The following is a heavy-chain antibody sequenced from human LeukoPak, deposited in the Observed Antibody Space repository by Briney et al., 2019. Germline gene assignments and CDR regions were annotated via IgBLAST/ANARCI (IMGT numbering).Heavy chain of an antibody. CDR2: IIPIFATA. D-gene: IGHD1-26*01. CDR3: VREGLSGTFAF. Sequence: SVKVSCKASGGTFSSYAISWVRQAPGQGLEWMGGIIPIFATANYAQKFQGRGTITTDESTNTAFMELSSLRSEDTAIYYCVREGLSGTFAFWGQGTLVTVSS. CDR1: GGTFSSYA. V-gene: IGHV1-69*05. J-gene: IGHJ4*02.